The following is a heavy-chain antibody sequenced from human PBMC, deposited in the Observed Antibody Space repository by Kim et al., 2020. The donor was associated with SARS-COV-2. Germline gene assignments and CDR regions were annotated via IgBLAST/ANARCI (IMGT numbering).Heavy chain of an antibody. V-gene: IGHV6-1*01. D-gene: IGHD3-10*01. Sequence: SQTLSLTCAISGDSVSSNSAAWNWIRQSPSRGLEWLGRTYYRSKWYNDYAVSVKSRITINPDTSKNQFSLQLNSVTPEDTAVYYCARDPGYYGSGSYKGMDVWGQGTTVTVSS. CDR2: TYYRSKWYN. J-gene: IGHJ6*02. CDR3: ARDPGYYGSGSYKGMDV. CDR1: GDSVSSNSAA.